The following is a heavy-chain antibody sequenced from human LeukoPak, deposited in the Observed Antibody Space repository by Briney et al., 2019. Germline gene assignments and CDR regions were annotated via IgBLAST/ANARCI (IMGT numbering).Heavy chain of an antibody. CDR2: INPNSGGT. V-gene: IGHV1-2*02. D-gene: IGHD3-9*01. Sequence: ASVKVSCKASGYTFTSYDINWVRQAPGQGLEWMGWINPNSGGTNYAQKFQGRVTMTRDTPISTAYMELSRLRSDDTAVYYCARVGVRYFDRGSGSDYWGQGTLVTVSS. J-gene: IGHJ4*02. CDR3: ARVGVRYFDRGSGSDY. CDR1: GYTFTSYD.